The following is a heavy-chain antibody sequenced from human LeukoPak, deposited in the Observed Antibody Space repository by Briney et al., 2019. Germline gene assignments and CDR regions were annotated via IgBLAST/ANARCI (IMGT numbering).Heavy chain of an antibody. Sequence: ASVKVSCKASGYTFTSYDINWVRQATGQGLEWMGWMNPNSGNTGYAQKFQGRVTITRNTSISTAYMELSSLRSEDTAVYYCARGGRVYSSPYYYYYYMDVWGKGTTVTVSS. D-gene: IGHD6-13*01. CDR2: MNPNSGNT. CDR1: GYTFTSYD. V-gene: IGHV1-8*03. CDR3: ARGGRVYSSPYYYYYYMDV. J-gene: IGHJ6*03.